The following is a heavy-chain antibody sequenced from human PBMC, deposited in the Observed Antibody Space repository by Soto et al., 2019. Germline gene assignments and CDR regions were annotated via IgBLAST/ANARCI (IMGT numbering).Heavy chain of an antibody. J-gene: IGHJ4*02. CDR2: ISAYNGNT. CDR3: ARDGGAYYYDSSGPASFDY. Sequence: GASVKVSCKASGYTFTSYGISWVRQAPGQGLEWMGWISAYNGNTNYAQKLQGRVTMTTDTSTSTAYMELRSLRSDDTAVYYCARDGGAYYYDSSGPASFDYWGQGTLVTVSS. D-gene: IGHD3-22*01. V-gene: IGHV1-18*04. CDR1: GYTFTSYG.